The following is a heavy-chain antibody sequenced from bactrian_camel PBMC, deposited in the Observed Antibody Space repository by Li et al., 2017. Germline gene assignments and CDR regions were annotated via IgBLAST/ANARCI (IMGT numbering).Heavy chain of an antibody. V-gene: IGHV3S1*01. CDR1: GFTFSSYG. CDR3: AKDRPAPMSTVRALGVNSDY. J-gene: IGHJ4*01. CDR2: ITTDGTAT. Sequence: HVQLVESGGGLVQPGGSLRLSCAASGFTFSSYGMSWVRQAPGKGLEWVSAITTDGTATYYAHSVKGRFTISRDNAKNTLYLQLNSLKTEDTAMYYCAKDRPAPMSTVRALGVNSDYWGQGTQVTVS. D-gene: IGHD3*01.